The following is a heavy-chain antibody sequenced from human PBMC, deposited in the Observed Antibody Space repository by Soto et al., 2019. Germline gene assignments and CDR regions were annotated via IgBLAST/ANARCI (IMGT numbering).Heavy chain of an antibody. Sequence: EMQLVESGGGLVQAGRSLRLSCVASGCNFDDYTMHWVRQVPGKGLEWVSGITWDSDTKGYADSVKGRFTISRDNGKNSLSLQMNSLRPEDTALYYCAKDLSTLTATASTFGMDVWGRGTTVTVSS. D-gene: IGHD2-2*01. CDR3: AKDLSTLTATASTFGMDV. CDR2: ITWDSDTK. J-gene: IGHJ6*02. V-gene: IGHV3-9*01. CDR1: GCNFDDYT.